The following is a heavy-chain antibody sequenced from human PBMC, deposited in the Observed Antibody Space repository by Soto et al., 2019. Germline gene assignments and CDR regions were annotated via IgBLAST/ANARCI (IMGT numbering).Heavy chain of an antibody. CDR2: TYPSGST. V-gene: IGHV4-30-4*01. CDR1: GGFISNGDYH. J-gene: IGHJ4*02. Sequence: PSETLSLTCTVSGGFISNGDYHWSWIRQPPGKGLEWIGYTYPSGSTYYNASLRSRVTISIDATKNQFSLKLNSVTAADMAVYYCAREAGYDSPHGCWGQGTLVTVSS. D-gene: IGHD5-12*01. CDR3: AREAGYDSPHGC.